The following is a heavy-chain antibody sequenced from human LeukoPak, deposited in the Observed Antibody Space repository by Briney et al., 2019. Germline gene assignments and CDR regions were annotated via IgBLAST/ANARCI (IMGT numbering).Heavy chain of an antibody. CDR2: IYHSGST. V-gene: IGHV4-38-2*02. CDR1: GYPISSGYY. D-gene: IGHD3-22*01. CDR3: ARDHDYYDSSGYFNY. Sequence: SETLSLTCTVSGYPISSGYYWGWIRQPPGKGLEWIGSIYHSGSTYYNPSLKSRVTISVDTSKNQFSLKLSSVTAADTAVYYCARDHDYYDSSGYFNYWGQGTLVTVSS. J-gene: IGHJ4*02.